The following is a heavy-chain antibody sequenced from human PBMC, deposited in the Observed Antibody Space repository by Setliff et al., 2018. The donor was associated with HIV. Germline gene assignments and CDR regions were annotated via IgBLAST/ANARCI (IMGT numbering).Heavy chain of an antibody. CDR2: SRNKANSYTT. CDR3: ARGRLLWSGSYYYYYMDV. D-gene: IGHD3-10*01. Sequence: GGSLRLSCAASGFTFSNFGMHWVRQAPGKGLEWVGRSRNKANSYTTEYAASVKGRFTISRDDSKNSLYLQMNSLKTEDTAVYYCARGRLLWSGSYYYYYMDVWGKGTTVTVSS. J-gene: IGHJ6*03. V-gene: IGHV3-72*01. CDR1: GFTFSNFG.